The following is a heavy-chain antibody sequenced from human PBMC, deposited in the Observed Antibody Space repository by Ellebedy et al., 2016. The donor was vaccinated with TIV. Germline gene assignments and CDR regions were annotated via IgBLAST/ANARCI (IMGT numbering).Heavy chain of an antibody. CDR3: ARERANSGYNWNDWYFDL. D-gene: IGHD1-1*01. V-gene: IGHV3-13*01. CDR1: GFTFSDSD. J-gene: IGHJ2*01. Sequence: GESLKISCAASGFTFSDSDMHWVRQGAGKGLEWVSAIGAGGDTYYPDFVKGRFTISRENAKNSLYLQMNSLRAGGTAVYYCARERANSGYNWNDWYFDLWGRGTLVTVSS. CDR2: IGAGGDT.